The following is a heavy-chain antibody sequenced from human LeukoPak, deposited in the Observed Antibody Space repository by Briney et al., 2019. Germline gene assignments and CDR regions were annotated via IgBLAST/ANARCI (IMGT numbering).Heavy chain of an antibody. Sequence: PSETLSHTCTVSGGSISSSSGYWGWIRQPPGKGLEWIGSIYYSGSTYYNPSLKSRVTISVDTSKHQFSLKLSSVTAAETAVYYCARRGGDYYDSSGYSTAAYSGQGSLVTVSS. D-gene: IGHD3-22*01. CDR1: GGSISSSSGY. CDR3: ARRGGDYYDSSGYSTAAY. J-gene: IGHJ4*02. V-gene: IGHV4-39*01. CDR2: IYYSGST.